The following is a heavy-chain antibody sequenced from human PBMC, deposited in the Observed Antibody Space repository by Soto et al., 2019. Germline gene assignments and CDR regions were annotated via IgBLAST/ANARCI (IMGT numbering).Heavy chain of an antibody. D-gene: IGHD3-16*01. CDR2: THHGTGT. CDR3: ARNDDDDLDV. J-gene: IGHJ6*02. Sequence: QVQLQESGPGLVKPSGTLSLTCAVSGGSISTTYWWSWVRQSPGKGLEWIGETHHGTGTNYNPSLKGCVTISLDKSKNQRSPWLTPVSGANTALYFSARNDDDDLDVWGQGTTVTVSS. CDR1: GGSISTTYW. V-gene: IGHV4-4*02.